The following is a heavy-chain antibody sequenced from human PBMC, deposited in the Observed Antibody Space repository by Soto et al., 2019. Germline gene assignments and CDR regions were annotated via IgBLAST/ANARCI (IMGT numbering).Heavy chain of an antibody. V-gene: IGHV3-7*04. Sequence: EVKLVESGGGLVQPGGSLRLSCAASGFTFRVTCMTGVLQAPGKGLEWVANMNPDGSEKNYADAVKGRFTISRDNAGNSLYLPMNSLRDDDTAVYYCESEGIGYVWGQCSNCGQGTMVIVSS. CDR3: ESEGIGYVWGQCSN. CDR2: MNPDGSEK. J-gene: IGHJ4*02. D-gene: IGHD3-16*01. CDR1: GFTFRVTC.